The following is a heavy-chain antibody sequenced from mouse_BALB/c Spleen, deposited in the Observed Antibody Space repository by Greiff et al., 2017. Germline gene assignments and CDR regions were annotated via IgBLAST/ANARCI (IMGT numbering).Heavy chain of an antibody. CDR2: INPSTGYT. CDR3: ARCGLRRGDYFDY. CDR1: GYTFTSYW. J-gene: IGHJ2*01. V-gene: IGHV1-7*01. D-gene: IGHD2-2*01. Sequence: QVQLQQSGAELAKPGASVKMSCKASGYTFTSYWMHWVKQRPGQGLEWIGYINPSTGYTEYNQKFKDKATLTADKSSSTAYMQLSSLTSEDSAVYYCARCGLRRGDYFDYWGQGTTLTVSS.